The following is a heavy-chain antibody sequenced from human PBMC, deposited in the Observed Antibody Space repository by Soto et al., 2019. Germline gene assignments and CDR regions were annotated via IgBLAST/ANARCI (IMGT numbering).Heavy chain of an antibody. CDR2: IIPIFGTA. D-gene: IGHD2-21*02. V-gene: IGHV1-69*13. CDR3: ARGVGVVTVILSYYYYGMDV. J-gene: IGHJ6*02. CDR1: GGTFSSYA. Sequence: GASVKVSCKASGGTFSSYAISWVRQAPGQGLEWMGGIIPIFGTANYAQKFQGRVTITADESTSTAYMELSSLRSEDTAVYYCARGVGVVTVILSYYYYGMDVWGQGTTVTVSS.